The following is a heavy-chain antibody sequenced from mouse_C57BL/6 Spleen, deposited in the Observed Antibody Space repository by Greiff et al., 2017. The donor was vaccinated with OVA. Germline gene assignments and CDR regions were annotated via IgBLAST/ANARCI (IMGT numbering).Heavy chain of an antibody. CDR2: IDPSDSYT. Sequence: QVQLQQPGAELVRPGTSVKLSCKASGYTFTSYWMHWVKQRPGQGLEWIGVIDPSDSYTNYNQKFKGKATLTVDTSSSTAYMQLSSLTSEDSAVYYCVRAEYGGEGTTLTVSP. CDR3: VRAEY. CDR1: GYTFTSYW. J-gene: IGHJ2*01. V-gene: IGHV1-59*01.